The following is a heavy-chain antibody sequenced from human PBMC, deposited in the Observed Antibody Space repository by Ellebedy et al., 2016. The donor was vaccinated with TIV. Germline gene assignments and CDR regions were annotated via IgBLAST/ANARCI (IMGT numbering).Heavy chain of an antibody. D-gene: IGHD3-10*01. CDR1: GFTFSNAW. CDR3: AVGDRPFQGVYSYHGMDV. J-gene: IGHJ6*02. Sequence: GGSLRLXXAASGFTFSNAWMSWVRQAPGKGLEWLGRIKSITAGGTLDYAAPVKGRFTISRDDSKNTLWLQMNSLKTEDTAVYYCAVGDRPFQGVYSYHGMDVWGQGTTVTVSS. V-gene: IGHV3-15*01. CDR2: IKSITAGGTL.